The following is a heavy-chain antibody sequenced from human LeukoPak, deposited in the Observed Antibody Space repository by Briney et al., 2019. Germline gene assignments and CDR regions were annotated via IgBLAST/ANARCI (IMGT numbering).Heavy chain of an antibody. V-gene: IGHV3-23*01. J-gene: IGHJ4*02. D-gene: IGHD2-15*01. CDR2: VSFSGGST. CDR3: ARQLGYCSGDSCYFDF. CDR1: GFTFSNDS. Sequence: GGSLRLSCAASGFTFSNDSTSWVRQAPGKRLEWVSAVSFSGGSTYYADSVKGRFTLTRDNSKNTLYLQMNSLRVEDTAVYYCARQLGYCSGDSCYFDFWGQGTLVTVSS.